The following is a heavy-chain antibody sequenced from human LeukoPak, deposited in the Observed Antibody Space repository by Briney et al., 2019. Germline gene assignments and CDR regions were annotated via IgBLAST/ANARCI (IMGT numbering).Heavy chain of an antibody. CDR2: IYSGGST. V-gene: IGHV3-53*01. CDR1: GFTVSSNY. D-gene: IGHD3-22*01. CDR3: ARERDSSGYYLRY. Sequence: GGSLRLSCTASGFTVSSNYMSWVRQAPGKGLEWVSVIYSGGSTYYADSVKGRFTISRGNSKNTLYLQMNSLRAEDTAVYYCARERDSSGYYLRYWGQGTLVTVSS. J-gene: IGHJ4*02.